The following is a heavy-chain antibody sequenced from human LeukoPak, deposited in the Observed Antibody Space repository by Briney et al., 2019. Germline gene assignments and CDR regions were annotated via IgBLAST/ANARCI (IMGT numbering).Heavy chain of an antibody. CDR1: GFTFSSYA. Sequence: GSLRLSCAASGFTFSSYAMNWVRQAPGKGLEWVVVISYDGSNKYYADSVKGRFTISRDNSRNTLYLQMNGLKTEDTSIYYCTRRGGRYNFDYWGQGTLVIVSS. J-gene: IGHJ4*02. CDR2: ISYDGSNK. D-gene: IGHD1-26*01. CDR3: TRRGGRYNFDY. V-gene: IGHV3-30-3*01.